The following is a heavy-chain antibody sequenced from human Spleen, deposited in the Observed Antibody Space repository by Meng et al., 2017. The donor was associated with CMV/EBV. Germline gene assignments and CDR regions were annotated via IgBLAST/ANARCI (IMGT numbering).Heavy chain of an antibody. V-gene: IGHV1-8*01. D-gene: IGHD1-26*01. J-gene: IGHJ4*02. Sequence: ASVKVSCKASGYTFTSYDINWVRQATGQGLEWMGWMNPNSGNTGYAQKFQGRVTMTRDTSISTAYMELSRLRSDDTAVYYCARAWGRYSGSYYDYWGQGTLVTVS. CDR2: MNPNSGNT. CDR1: GYTFTSYD. CDR3: ARAWGRYSGSYYDY.